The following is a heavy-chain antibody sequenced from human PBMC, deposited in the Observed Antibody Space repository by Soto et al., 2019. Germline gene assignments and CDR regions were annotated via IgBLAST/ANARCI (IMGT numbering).Heavy chain of an antibody. V-gene: IGHV3-21*01. J-gene: IGHJ4*02. CDR3: ARAGLEYSYGHFDY. D-gene: IGHD5-18*01. CDR2: IRSVGSYL. CDR1: GFTFSGYA. Sequence: EVQLVESGGGLVKPGGSLSLSCAASGFTFSGYAMNWVRQAPGKGLEWVPSIRSVGSYLYYADSVKGRFTISRDNPKNSLYLQMNSLRPEDTAVYYCARAGLEYSYGHFDYWGQGTLVTVSS.